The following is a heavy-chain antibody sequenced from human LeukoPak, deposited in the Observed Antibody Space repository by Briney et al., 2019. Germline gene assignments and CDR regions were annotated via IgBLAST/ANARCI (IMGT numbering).Heavy chain of an antibody. D-gene: IGHD5-12*01. CDR3: AKDQFGGYKSIDY. J-gene: IGHJ4*02. V-gene: IGHV3-23*01. Sequence: GGSLRLSCAASGFTFSSYWMSWVRQAPGQGLDWVSTIYSAGDTYYADSVKGRFTISRDNSKSTVFLQMRSLRAEDTAVYYCAKDQFGGYKSIDYWGQGILVTVSS. CDR1: GFTFSSYW. CDR2: IYSAGDT.